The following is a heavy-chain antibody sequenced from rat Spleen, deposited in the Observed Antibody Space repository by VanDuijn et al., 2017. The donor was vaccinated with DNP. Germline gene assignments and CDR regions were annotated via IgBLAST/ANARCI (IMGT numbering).Heavy chain of an antibody. J-gene: IGHJ3*01. D-gene: IGHD1-11*01. CDR3: TKPASYGGFWFSH. Sequence: EVQLVESGGGLVQPGRSLKLSCAAAGVTFGDFNMAWVRQLPERGLEWVATILYDGSVTYYGDSVKGRFTISRYNEKSTLYLQMDSLRSEDTATDDCTKPASYGGFWFSHWGQGTLVTVSS. CDR1: GVTFGDFN. CDR2: ILYDGSVT. V-gene: IGHV5-7*01.